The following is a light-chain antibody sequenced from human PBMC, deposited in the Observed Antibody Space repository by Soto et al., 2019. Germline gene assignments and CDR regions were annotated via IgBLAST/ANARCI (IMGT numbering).Light chain of an antibody. CDR3: SSYTSSSTPLYV. V-gene: IGLV2-14*01. CDR2: DVS. CDR1: SSDVGGYNY. J-gene: IGLJ1*01. Sequence: QSALTQPASVSGSPGQSITISCTGTSSDVGGYNYVSWYQQHPGKAPKLMIYDVSNRPSGVSNRFSGSKSGNTASLTISGLQADDEADHYCSSYTSSSTPLYVFGTGTKVTVL.